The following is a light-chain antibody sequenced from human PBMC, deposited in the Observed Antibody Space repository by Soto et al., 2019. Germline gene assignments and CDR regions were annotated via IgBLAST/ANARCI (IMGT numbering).Light chain of an antibody. CDR1: TGAVTSGHY. J-gene: IGLJ3*02. CDR2: DTN. CDR3: LLFYSGPRV. V-gene: IGLV7-46*01. Sequence: QAVVTQEPSLTVSPGGTVTLTCDSSTGAVTSGHYPYWFQQNPGQAPRTLIYDTNNKHSWTPARFSGSLLGGKAALTLSGAQPEDEAEYYCLLFYSGPRVFGGGTKLTVL.